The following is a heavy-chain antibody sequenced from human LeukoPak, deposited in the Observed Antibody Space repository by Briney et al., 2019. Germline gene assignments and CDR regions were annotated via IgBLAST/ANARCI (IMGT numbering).Heavy chain of an antibody. CDR2: IYHSGST. CDR3: ARDYCSSTSCASRDAFDI. V-gene: IGHV4-30-2*01. Sequence: SETLSLTCTVSGGSISSGGYYWSWIRQPPGKGLEWIGYIYHSGSTYYNLSLKSRVTISVDRSKNQFSLKLSSVTAADTAVYYCARDYCSSTSCASRDAFDIWGQGTMVTVSS. J-gene: IGHJ3*02. CDR1: GGSISSGGYY. D-gene: IGHD2-2*01.